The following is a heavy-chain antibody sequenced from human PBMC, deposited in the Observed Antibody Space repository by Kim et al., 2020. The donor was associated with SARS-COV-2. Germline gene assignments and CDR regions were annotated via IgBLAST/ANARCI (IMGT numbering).Heavy chain of an antibody. D-gene: IGHD3-9*01. J-gene: IGHJ6*02. CDR1: GFTFSSYS. V-gene: IGHV3-21*01. CDR3: ARAGGVLRYFDWFEDYYYYGMDV. Sequence: GESLRLSCAASGFTFSSYSMNWVRQAPGKGLEWVSSISSSSSYIYYADSVKGRFTISRDNAKNSLYLQMNSLRAEDTAVYYCARAGGVLRYFDWFEDYYYYGMDVWGQGTTVTVSS. CDR2: ISSSSSYI.